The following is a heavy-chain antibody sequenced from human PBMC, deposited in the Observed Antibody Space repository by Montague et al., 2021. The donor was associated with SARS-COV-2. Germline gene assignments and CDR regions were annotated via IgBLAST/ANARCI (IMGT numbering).Heavy chain of an antibody. Sequence: SETLSLTCTVSGGSISSYYWSWIRQPPGKGLEWIGSIYYSGSTYYNPSLKSRVTISVDTSKNQFSLKLSSVTAADTAVYYCARCSYDILTGYSMPNWFDPWGQGTLVTVSS. D-gene: IGHD3-9*01. CDR3: ARCSYDILTGYSMPNWFDP. CDR2: IYYSGST. V-gene: IGHV4-39*01. CDR1: GGSISSYY. J-gene: IGHJ5*02.